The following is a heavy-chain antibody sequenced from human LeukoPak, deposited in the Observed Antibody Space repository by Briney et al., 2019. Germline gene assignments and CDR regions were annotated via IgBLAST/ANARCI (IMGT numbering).Heavy chain of an antibody. D-gene: IGHD5-12*01. CDR1: GVSISSSNSY. Sequence: PSETLSLTCTVSGVSISSSNSYWGWIRQPPGKGLEWIGEINHSGSTNYNPSLKSRFTISVDTSKNQFSLRLSSVTAADTAVYYCARGHFGYEAFDIWGQGTMVTVSS. J-gene: IGHJ3*02. CDR2: INHSGST. CDR3: ARGHFGYEAFDI. V-gene: IGHV4-39*07.